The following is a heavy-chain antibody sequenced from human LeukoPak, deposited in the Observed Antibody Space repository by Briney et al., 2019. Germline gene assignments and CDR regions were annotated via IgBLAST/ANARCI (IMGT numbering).Heavy chain of an antibody. CDR1: GYTFTGYY. CDR2: INPNSGGT. J-gene: IGHJ6*03. V-gene: IGHV1-2*02. CDR3: ARAYHDSSGYPMDYYYYMDV. D-gene: IGHD3-22*01. Sequence: ASVKVSCKASGYTFTGYYMHWVRQAPGQGLEWMGWINPNSGGTNCAQKFQGRVTMTRDTSISTAYMELSRLRSDDTAVYYCARAYHDSSGYPMDYYYYMDVWGKGTTVTVSS.